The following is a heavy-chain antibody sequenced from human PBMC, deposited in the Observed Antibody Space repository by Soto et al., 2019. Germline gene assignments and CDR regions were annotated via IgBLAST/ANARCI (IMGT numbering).Heavy chain of an antibody. J-gene: IGHJ3*01. Sequence: PGGSMRVSCAASGLTFSSYGMHWVRQAPGKGLEWVAVISYDGSNKYYADSVKGRFTISRDNSKNTLYLQMNSLRAEDTAVYYCARGQWGAFDLWGQGTMVTVSS. CDR3: ARGQWGAFDL. D-gene: IGHD1-26*01. CDR2: ISYDGSNK. CDR1: GLTFSSYG. V-gene: IGHV3-30*03.